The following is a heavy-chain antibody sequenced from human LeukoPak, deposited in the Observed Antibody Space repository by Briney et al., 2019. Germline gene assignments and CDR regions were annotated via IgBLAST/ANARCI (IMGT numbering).Heavy chain of an antibody. D-gene: IGHD2-8*01. V-gene: IGHV1-18*01. CDR2: ISAYNGNT. CDR3: ARDPSYCTNGVCYPYYFDY. CDR1: GYTFTSYG. J-gene: IGHJ4*02. Sequence: GASVKVSCKASGYTFTSYGISWVRQAPGQGLEWMGWISAYNGNTNYAQKLQGRVTMTTDTSTSTAYMELRSLGSDDTAVYYCARDPSYCTNGVCYPYYFDYWGQGTLVTVSS.